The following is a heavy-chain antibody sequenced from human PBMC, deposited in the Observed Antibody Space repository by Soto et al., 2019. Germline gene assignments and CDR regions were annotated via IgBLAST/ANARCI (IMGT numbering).Heavy chain of an antibody. J-gene: IGHJ3*02. V-gene: IGHV3-23*01. CDR1: GFTFSSYA. CDR2: ISGSGGST. D-gene: IGHD7-27*01. CDR3: AKDLTEHGAFDI. Sequence: EVQLLESGGGLVQPGGSLRLSCAASGFTFSSYAMSWVRQAPGKGLEWVSAISGSGGSTYYADSVKGRFTISRDNSKNTLYLQMNSLRAGDTAVYYCAKDLTEHGAFDIWGQGTMVTVSS.